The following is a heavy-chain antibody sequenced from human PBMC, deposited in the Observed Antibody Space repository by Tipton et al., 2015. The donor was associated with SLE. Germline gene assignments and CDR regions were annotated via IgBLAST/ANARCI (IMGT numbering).Heavy chain of an antibody. CDR3: SCRLAARRSPLIPFDY. J-gene: IGHJ4*02. Sequence: TLSLTCTVSGGSISSGGYYWSWIRQHPGKGLEWIGYIFYGGSTYYNPSLKSRVSMSVDTSKNQFSLKLSSVTAADTAVYYCSCRLAARRSPLIPFDYWGQGALVTVSS. CDR1: GGSISSGGYY. CDR2: IFYGGST. D-gene: IGHD6-6*01. V-gene: IGHV4-31*03.